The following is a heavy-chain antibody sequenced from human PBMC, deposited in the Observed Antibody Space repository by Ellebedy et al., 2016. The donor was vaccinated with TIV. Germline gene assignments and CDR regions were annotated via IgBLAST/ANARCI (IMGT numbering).Heavy chain of an antibody. CDR1: GFIFSDYY. D-gene: IGHD6-13*01. V-gene: IGHV3-11*01. CDR2: ISSRGTPM. Sequence: GGSLRLSXAASGFIFSDYYMNWIRQAPGKGLEWVSYISSRGTPMFYANSVKGRFTISRDNAKNSLYLQMNSLRAEDTAIYYCARDSPLAATGTADYWGQGTLVSVSS. CDR3: ARDSPLAATGTADY. J-gene: IGHJ4*02.